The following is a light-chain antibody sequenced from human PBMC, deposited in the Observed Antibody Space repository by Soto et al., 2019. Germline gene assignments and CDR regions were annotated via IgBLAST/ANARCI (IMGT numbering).Light chain of an antibody. CDR3: SSYTSSSTLV. V-gene: IGLV2-14*01. CDR2: EVS. CDR1: SSDVGRYNY. Sequence: QSALAQPASVSGSPVQSVTISCAGTSSDVGRYNYVSWYQQYPGKAPKLMIYEVSNRPSGISNRFSGSKSGNTASLTISGLQAEDEADYFCSSYTSSSTLVFGGGTQLTVL. J-gene: IGLJ2*01.